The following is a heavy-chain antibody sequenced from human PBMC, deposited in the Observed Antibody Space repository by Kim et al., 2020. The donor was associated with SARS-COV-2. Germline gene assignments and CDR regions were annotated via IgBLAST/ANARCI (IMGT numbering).Heavy chain of an antibody. CDR2: IYFCGSA. CDR3: ARFHSGSSDF. CDR1: GGSFSSSSYY. V-gene: IGHV4-39*01. Sequence: SETLSLTCTVSGGSFSSSSYYWGWIRQPPGKGLEWIGSIYFCGSAYYNPSLKSRVTISVDTSKNQFSLKLNSVTAADTAVYYCARFHSGSSDFWGQGTLVTVSS. D-gene: IGHD1-26*01. J-gene: IGHJ4*02.